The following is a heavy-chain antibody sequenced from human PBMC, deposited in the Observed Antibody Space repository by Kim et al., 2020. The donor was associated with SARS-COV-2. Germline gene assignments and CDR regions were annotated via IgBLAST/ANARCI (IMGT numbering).Heavy chain of an antibody. CDR3: ARESYSSSWYTPGTFDI. Sequence: SETLSLTCAVYGGSFSGYYWSWIRQPPGKGLEWIGEINHSGSTNYNPSLKSRVTISVDTSKNQFSLKLSSVTAADTAVYYCARESYSSSWYTPGTFDIWGQGTMVTVSS. CDR1: GGSFSGYY. CDR2: INHSGST. V-gene: IGHV4-34*01. J-gene: IGHJ3*02. D-gene: IGHD6-13*01.